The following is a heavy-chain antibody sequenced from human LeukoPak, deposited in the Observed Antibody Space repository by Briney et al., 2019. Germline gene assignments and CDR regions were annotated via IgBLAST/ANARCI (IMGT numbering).Heavy chain of an antibody. Sequence: GGSLRLSCAASEFTFSSYGMHWVRQAPGKGLEWVAVIWYDGSNKYYADSVKGRFTISRDNSKNTLYLQMNSLRAEDTAVYYCAREKDYDILTGSYGMDVWGQGTTVTVSS. V-gene: IGHV3-33*01. CDR1: EFTFSSYG. CDR3: AREKDYDILTGSYGMDV. J-gene: IGHJ6*02. D-gene: IGHD3-9*01. CDR2: IWYDGSNK.